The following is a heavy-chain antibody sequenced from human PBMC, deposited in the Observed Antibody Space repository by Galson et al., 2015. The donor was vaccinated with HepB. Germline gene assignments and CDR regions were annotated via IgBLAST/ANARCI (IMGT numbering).Heavy chain of an antibody. D-gene: IGHD2/OR15-2a*01. Sequence: SLRLSCAASGFAFSTFWMHWFRQVPGKGPVWVARIGPDGRNTIYADSVRGRFTISRDNAKDRLYLDMNSLRSEDTAVYFCARPFDVVPPYFQSWGRGTPVTVPS. CDR2: IGPDGRNT. J-gene: IGHJ4*02. CDR1: GFAFSTFW. V-gene: IGHV3-74*01. CDR3: ARPFDVVPPYFQS.